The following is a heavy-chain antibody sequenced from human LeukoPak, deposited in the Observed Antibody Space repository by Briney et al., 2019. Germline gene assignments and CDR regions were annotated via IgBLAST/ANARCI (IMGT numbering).Heavy chain of an antibody. D-gene: IGHD3-10*01. V-gene: IGHV1-69*05. Sequence: SVKVSCKASGGTFSSYATSWVRQAPGQGLEWMGGIIPIFGTANYAQKFQGRVTITTDESTSTAYMELSSLRSEDTAVYYCAREGFGEDSYYYYYMDVWGKGTTVTVSS. CDR2: IIPIFGTA. CDR1: GGTFSSYA. CDR3: AREGFGEDSYYYYYMDV. J-gene: IGHJ6*03.